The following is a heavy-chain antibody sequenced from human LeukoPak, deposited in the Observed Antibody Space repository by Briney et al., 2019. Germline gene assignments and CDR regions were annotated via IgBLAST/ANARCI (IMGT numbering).Heavy chain of an antibody. V-gene: IGHV1-2*06. Sequence: ASVKVSCKASGYTFTGYYMHWVRQAPGQGLEWMGRINPNSGGTNYAQKFQGRVTMTRDTSISTAYMELSRLRSDDTAVYYYASCLWFGELGYYYYMDVWGKGTTVTVFS. D-gene: IGHD3-10*01. J-gene: IGHJ6*03. CDR2: INPNSGGT. CDR3: ASCLWFGELGYYYYMDV. CDR1: GYTFTGYY.